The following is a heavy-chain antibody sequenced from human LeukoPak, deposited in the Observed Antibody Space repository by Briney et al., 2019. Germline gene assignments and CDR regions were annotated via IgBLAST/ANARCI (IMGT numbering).Heavy chain of an antibody. V-gene: IGHV1-2*02. Sequence: RASVKVSCKASGYTFTGYYMHWVRQAPGQGLEWMGWINPNSGGTNYAQKFQGRVTMTRDTSISTAYMELSRLRSDDTAVYYCARDSVTMVRGVNRLKMNTGGDYWGQGTLVTVSS. D-gene: IGHD3-10*01. J-gene: IGHJ4*02. CDR3: ARDSVTMVRGVNRLKMNTGGDY. CDR1: GYTFTGYY. CDR2: INPNSGGT.